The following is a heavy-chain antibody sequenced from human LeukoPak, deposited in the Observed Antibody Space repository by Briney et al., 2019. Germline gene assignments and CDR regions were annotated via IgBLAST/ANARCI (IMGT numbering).Heavy chain of an antibody. CDR1: GGSISSYY. J-gene: IGHJ6*02. V-gene: IGHV4-59*01. Sequence: SETLSLTCTVSGGSISSYYWSWIRQPPGKGLEWIGYIHYSGSTNYNPSLKSRVTISVDTSKNQFSLKLSSVTAADTAVYYCARESRQWLGRDGMDVWGQGTTVTVSS. CDR2: IHYSGST. D-gene: IGHD6-19*01. CDR3: ARESRQWLGRDGMDV.